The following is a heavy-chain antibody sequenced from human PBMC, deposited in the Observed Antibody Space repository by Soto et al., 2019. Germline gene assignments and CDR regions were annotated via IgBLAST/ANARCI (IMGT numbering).Heavy chain of an antibody. CDR1: GGSFSSYA. CDR2: VIPVCDKP. CDR3: ARPPRAGFRYGLDG. V-gene: IGHV1-69*01. Sequence: QVQLVQSGAEVMQPGSSVKVSCEVSGGSFSSYAISWVRQAPGQGLEWVGGVIPVCDKPIYAEKFQGRFTISADESTRTAHMELSSLRADETAGYYCARPPRAGFRYGLDGWGQSTSVPASS. D-gene: IGHD6-13*01. J-gene: IGHJ6*02.